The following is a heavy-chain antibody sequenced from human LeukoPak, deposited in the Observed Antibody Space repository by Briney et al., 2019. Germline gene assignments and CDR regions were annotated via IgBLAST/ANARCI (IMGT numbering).Heavy chain of an antibody. V-gene: IGHV4-59*08. D-gene: IGHD2/OR15-2a*01. CDR3: ARREVLLGVDY. CDR2: IYYSGST. CDR1: GGSISSYY. J-gene: IGHJ4*02. Sequence: SETLSLTCTVSGGSISSYYWSWIRQPPGKGLEWIWYIYYSGSTNYNPSLKSRVTISVDTSKNQFSLKLSSVTAADTAVYYCARREVLLGVDYWGQGTLVTVSS.